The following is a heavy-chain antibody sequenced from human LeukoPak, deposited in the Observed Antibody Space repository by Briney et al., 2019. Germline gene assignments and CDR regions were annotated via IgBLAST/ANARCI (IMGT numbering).Heavy chain of an antibody. CDR2: INHSGST. V-gene: IGHV4-34*01. CDR3: ARYGDRPRAEYFQH. CDR1: GGSFSGYY. J-gene: IGHJ1*01. Sequence: SETLSLTCAVYGGSFSGYYWSWIRQPPGKGLEWIGEINHSGSTNYNPSLKSRVTISVDTSKNQFSLKLSSVTAADTAVYYCARYGDRPRAEYFQHWGQGTLVTVSS. D-gene: IGHD4-17*01.